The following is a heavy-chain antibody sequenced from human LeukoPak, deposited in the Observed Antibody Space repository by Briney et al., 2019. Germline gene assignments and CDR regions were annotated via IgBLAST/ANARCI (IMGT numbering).Heavy chain of an antibody. CDR3: ARGYSSPVPNFDY. D-gene: IGHD6-13*01. CDR1: GGSFSSSV. J-gene: IGHJ4*02. V-gene: IGHV1-2*02. Sequence: ASVKVSCKASGGSFSSSVITWVRQAPGQGLEWMGRINPNNGGTSYAQKFQGRVTMTRDTSITTAYMELPSLTSDDTAVYYCARGYSSPVPNFDYWGQGTLVTVSS. CDR2: INPNNGGT.